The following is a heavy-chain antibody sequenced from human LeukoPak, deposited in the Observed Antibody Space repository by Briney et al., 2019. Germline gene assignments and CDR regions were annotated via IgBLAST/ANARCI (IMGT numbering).Heavy chain of an antibody. Sequence: GGSLRLSCAAPGFTYSHYGMHWVRQVPGKGLEWVAVIWSDGTEKYYGDAVKGRFTISRDNSMKTLYLQMNSLRGDDTAVYYCAKDAQRGFDYSSSLESWGQGTLVTVSS. CDR2: IWSDGTEK. D-gene: IGHD4-11*01. J-gene: IGHJ5*01. CDR3: AKDAQRGFDYSSSLES. V-gene: IGHV3-33*06. CDR1: GFTYSHYG.